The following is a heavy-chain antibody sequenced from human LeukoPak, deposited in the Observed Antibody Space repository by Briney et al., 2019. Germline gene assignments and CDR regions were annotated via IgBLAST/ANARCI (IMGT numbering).Heavy chain of an antibody. Sequence: GGSLRLSCAASGFTFSSYGMHWVRQAPGKGLEWVAFIRYDGSNKYYADSVKGRFTISRDNSKNTLYLQMNSLRAEDTAVYYCAREGVVVVATMDVWGKGTTVTVSS. CDR3: AREGVVVVATMDV. CDR1: GFTFSSYG. V-gene: IGHV3-30*02. J-gene: IGHJ6*03. D-gene: IGHD2-15*01. CDR2: IRYDGSNK.